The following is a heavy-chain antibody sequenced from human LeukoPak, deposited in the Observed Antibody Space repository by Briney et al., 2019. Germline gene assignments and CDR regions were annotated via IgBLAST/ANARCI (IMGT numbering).Heavy chain of an antibody. J-gene: IGHJ4*02. CDR1: RGTFSSYA. CDR2: ITPIFGTA. Sequence: SVKVSCKASRGTFSSYAISWVRQAPGQGLEWMGGITPIFGTANYAQKFQGRVTITADESTSTAYMELSRLTSDDTAVYYCARERNSGYSSLGPWGQGTLVTVSS. V-gene: IGHV1-69*13. D-gene: IGHD3-22*01. CDR3: ARERNSGYSSLGP.